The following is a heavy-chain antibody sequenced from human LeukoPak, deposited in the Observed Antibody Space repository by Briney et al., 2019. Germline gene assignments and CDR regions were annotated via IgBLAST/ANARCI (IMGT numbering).Heavy chain of an antibody. D-gene: IGHD2-15*01. Sequence: GESLRISCKGSGYSFTSYWISWVRQMPGKGLEWMGRIDPSDSYTNYSPSFQGHVTISADKSISTAYLQWSSLKASDTAMYYCAWLPRDYCSGGSCYSKGDYWGQGTLVTVSS. J-gene: IGHJ4*02. CDR2: IDPSDSYT. CDR3: AWLPRDYCSGGSCYSKGDY. CDR1: GYSFTSYW. V-gene: IGHV5-10-1*01.